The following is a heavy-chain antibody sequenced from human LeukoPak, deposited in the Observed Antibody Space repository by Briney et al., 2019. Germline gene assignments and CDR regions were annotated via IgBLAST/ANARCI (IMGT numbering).Heavy chain of an antibody. V-gene: IGHV1-2*02. CDR1: GYTFTGYY. CDR3: ASSTGSSSLTWNFDY. D-gene: IGHD6-6*01. J-gene: IGHJ4*02. CDR2: INPNSGGT. Sequence: GASVKVSCKASGYTFTGYYMHWVRQAPGQGLEWMGWINPNSGGTNYAQKFQGRVTMTRDTSISTAYMELSRLRSDHTAVYYCASSTGSSSLTWNFDYWGQGTLVTVSS.